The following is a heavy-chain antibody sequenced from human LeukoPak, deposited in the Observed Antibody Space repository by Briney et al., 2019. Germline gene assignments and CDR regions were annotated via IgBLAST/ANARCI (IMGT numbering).Heavy chain of an antibody. J-gene: IGHJ3*02. Sequence: GGSLRLSCAASGFTVSSNYMSWVRQAPGKGLEWVSVIYSGGSTYYADSVKGRFTISRDDSKNTLYLQMNSLRVEDTAVYYCARDPGSSEAFDIWGQGTMVTVSS. CDR2: IYSGGST. D-gene: IGHD2-15*01. CDR1: GFTVSSNY. V-gene: IGHV3-66*01. CDR3: ARDPGSSEAFDI.